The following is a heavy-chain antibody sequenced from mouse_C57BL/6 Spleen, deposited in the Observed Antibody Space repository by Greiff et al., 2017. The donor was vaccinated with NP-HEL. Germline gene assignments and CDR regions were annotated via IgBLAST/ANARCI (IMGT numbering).Heavy chain of an antibody. CDR1: GYAFSSSW. J-gene: IGHJ4*01. CDR2: IYPGDGDT. D-gene: IGHD2-4*01. V-gene: IGHV1-82*01. CDR3: ARSPYDYYYAMDY. Sequence: VQLQQSGPELVKPGASVKISCKASGYAFSSSWMNWVKQRPGKGLEWIGRIYPGDGDTNYNGKFKGKATLTADKSSSTAYMQLSSLTSEDSAVYFCARSPYDYYYAMDYWGQGTSVTVSS.